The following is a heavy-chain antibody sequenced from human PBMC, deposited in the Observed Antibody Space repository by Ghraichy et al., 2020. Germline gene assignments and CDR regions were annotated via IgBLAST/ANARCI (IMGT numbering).Heavy chain of an antibody. D-gene: IGHD4-23*01. CDR2: ITTSSRTI. Sequence: GGSLRLSCVGSGFTFSSYNMNWVRQSPGKGLEWVAYITTSSRTIFHADSVKGRFTISRDNAQNSLYLQMNGLRDEDTAVYYCARASTVVRFYYYDGMDVWGQGTTVTFSS. V-gene: IGHV3-48*02. CDR1: GFTFSSYN. CDR3: ARASTVVRFYYYDGMDV. J-gene: IGHJ6*02.